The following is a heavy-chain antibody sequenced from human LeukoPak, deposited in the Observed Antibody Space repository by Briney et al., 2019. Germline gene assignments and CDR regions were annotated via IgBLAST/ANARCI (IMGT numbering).Heavy chain of an antibody. CDR3: AKTQAASGSTGFGY. J-gene: IGHJ4*02. Sequence: GGPLRLSCAASGFTFSTYAMTWVRQAPGKGLEWVSLISGSGGSTYYADSVKGRFTISRDNSKNTLYVEMNSLRAEDTAVYYCAKTQAASGSTGFGYWGQGTLLTVSS. CDR2: ISGSGGST. CDR1: GFTFSTYA. D-gene: IGHD2-15*01. V-gene: IGHV3-23*01.